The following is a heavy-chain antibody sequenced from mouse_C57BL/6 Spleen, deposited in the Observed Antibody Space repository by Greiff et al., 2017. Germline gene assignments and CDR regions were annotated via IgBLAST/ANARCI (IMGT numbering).Heavy chain of an antibody. CDR2: IYPRSGNT. Sequence: QVQLQQSGAELARPGASVTLSCKASGYTFTSYGISWVKQRTGQGLEWLGEIYPRSGNTYYNEKFKGKATLTADKSSSTAYMELRSLTSEDSAVYFCARSHYYGSSYEDYYAMDYWGQGTSVTVSS. CDR1: GYTFTSYG. V-gene: IGHV1-81*01. CDR3: ARSHYYGSSYEDYYAMDY. J-gene: IGHJ4*01. D-gene: IGHD1-1*01.